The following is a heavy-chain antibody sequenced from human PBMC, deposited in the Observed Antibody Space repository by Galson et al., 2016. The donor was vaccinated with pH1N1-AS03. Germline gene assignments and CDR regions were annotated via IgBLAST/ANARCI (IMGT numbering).Heavy chain of an antibody. J-gene: IGHJ4*02. CDR3: ARLGGGAESTMIVVVPESSEDY. Sequence: QSGAEVKKPGESLTISCQGSGFPFSNFWISCVRLKPGQGLEWMGGIDPSDSYVKYNPSFQGHVTFSVDKSINTAYVHWSRVEASDTAMYYCARLGGGAESTMIVVVPESSEDYWGQGTLVTVSS. CDR2: IDPSDSYV. D-gene: IGHD3-22*01. V-gene: IGHV5-10-1*01. CDR1: GFPFSNFW.